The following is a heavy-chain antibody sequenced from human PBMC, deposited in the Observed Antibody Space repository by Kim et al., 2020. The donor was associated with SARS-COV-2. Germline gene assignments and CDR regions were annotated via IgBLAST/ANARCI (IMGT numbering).Heavy chain of an antibody. CDR1: GGSFSGYY. CDR2: INHSGST. CDR3: ARSHKKAGSQKPFSLYSGYDPRSSGWLYWFDP. J-gene: IGHJ5*02. D-gene: IGHD5-12*01. V-gene: IGHV4-34*01. Sequence: SETLSLTCAVYGGSFSGYYWSWIRQPPGKGLEWIGEINHSGSTNYNPSLKSRVTISVDTSKNQFSLKLSSVTAADTAVYYCARSHKKAGSQKPFSLYSGYDPRSSGWLYWFDPWGQGTLVTVSS.